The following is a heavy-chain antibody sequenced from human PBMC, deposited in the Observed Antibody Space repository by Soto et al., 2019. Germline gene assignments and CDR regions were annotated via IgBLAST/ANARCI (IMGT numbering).Heavy chain of an antibody. CDR3: ASGGDSDNYFAP. D-gene: IGHD2-21*02. CDR2: IFHSGST. Sequence: QVQLQESGPGLVKPSQTLSLTCTVSGGSLTSGGYYWSWIRQHPGMGLEWIAHIFHSGSTHHNPSLQSRVXXXVXXSKNQFSLNLTSVTAADTAVYYCASGGDSDNYFAPWGQGTLVAVSS. CDR1: GGSLTSGGYY. V-gene: IGHV4-31*03. J-gene: IGHJ5*02.